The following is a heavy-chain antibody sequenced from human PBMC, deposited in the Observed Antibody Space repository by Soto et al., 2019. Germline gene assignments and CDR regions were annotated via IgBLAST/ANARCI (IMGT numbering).Heavy chain of an antibody. CDR1: GGSISSNNYY. Sequence: SGTLSLTCTVSGGSISSNNYYWGGIRQPPGKGLEWIGIIYYTGSTYYSPSLKSRVTISVDTSKNHFSLNLTSVTAADTAVYYYARRSFFGEFSDYWGQGTLVTVS. V-gene: IGHV4-39*02. D-gene: IGHD3-10*01. CDR2: IYYTGST. J-gene: IGHJ4*02. CDR3: ARRSFFGEFSDY.